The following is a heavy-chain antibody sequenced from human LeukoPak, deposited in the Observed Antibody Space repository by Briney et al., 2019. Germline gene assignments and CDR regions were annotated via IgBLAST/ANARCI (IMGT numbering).Heavy chain of an antibody. V-gene: IGHV3-23*01. J-gene: IGHJ6*02. CDR2: ISGGGGGT. Sequence: GGSMRLSCAPSGFTFSSYAMSWVRHVQGKGLGWVSAISGGGGGTFYADSVKGRFTISRDNSKNTLYLEVSSRRAEDTAVYYCAKDLGGKPYYYYGLDVWGQGTTVTVSS. CDR1: GFTFSSYA. CDR3: AKDLGGKPYYYYGLDV.